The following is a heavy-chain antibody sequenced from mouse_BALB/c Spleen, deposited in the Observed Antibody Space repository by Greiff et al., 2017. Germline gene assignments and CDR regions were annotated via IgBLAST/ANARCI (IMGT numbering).Heavy chain of an antibody. Sequence: EVQGVESGGGLVQPGGSRKLSCAASGFTFSSFGMHWVRQAPEKGLEWVAYISSGSSTIYYADTVKGRFTISRDNPKNTLFLQMTSLRSEDTAMYYCARNSRYGNYAMDYWGQGTSVTVSS. V-gene: IGHV5-17*02. J-gene: IGHJ4*01. CDR1: GFTFSSFG. CDR2: ISSGSSTI. CDR3: ARNSRYGNYAMDY. D-gene: IGHD2-10*02.